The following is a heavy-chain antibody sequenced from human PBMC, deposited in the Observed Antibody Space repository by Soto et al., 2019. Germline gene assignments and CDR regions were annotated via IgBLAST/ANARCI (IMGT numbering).Heavy chain of an antibody. J-gene: IGHJ4*02. CDR1: GGSISSYY. Sequence: SETLSLTCTVSGGSISSYYWTWIRQPPGKGLEWIGYIYSNGRTNYNPSPKSRVTISVDTSKNQFSVKLRSVTAADTAVYYCTSGVNWNDVPDYWGQGTLVTVSS. CDR3: TSGVNWNDVPDY. CDR2: IYSNGRT. D-gene: IGHD1-1*01. V-gene: IGHV4-59*01.